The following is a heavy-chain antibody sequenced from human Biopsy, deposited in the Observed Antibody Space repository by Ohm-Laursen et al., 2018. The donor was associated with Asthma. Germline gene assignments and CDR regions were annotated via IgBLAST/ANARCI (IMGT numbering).Heavy chain of an antibody. V-gene: IGHV4-59*01. D-gene: IGHD6-19*01. CDR1: GGSINNFY. J-gene: IGHJ6*02. Sequence: PSETLSLTYTVSGGSINNFYWSWIRQPPGKGLESIGHVYYSGSTNYNPSLKSRVTISIDASKNQFSLKLTSVTAADTAVYYCVRQSGYRSGWPKLLFVYYGMDVWGPGTTVTVSS. CDR3: VRQSGYRSGWPKLLFVYYGMDV. CDR2: VYYSGST.